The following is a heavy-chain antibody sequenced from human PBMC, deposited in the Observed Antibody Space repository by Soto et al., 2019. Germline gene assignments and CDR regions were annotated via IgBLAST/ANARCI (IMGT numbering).Heavy chain of an antibody. J-gene: IGHJ4*02. CDR3: AKGGQMPAVAGMIGLYYFDY. Sequence: GGSLRLSCAASGFTFDDYAMHWVRQAPGKGLEWVSGISWNSGSIGYADSVKGRFTISRDNAKNSLYLQMNSLRAEDTALYYCAKGGQMPAVAGMIGLYYFDYWGQGTLVTVSS. D-gene: IGHD6-19*01. V-gene: IGHV3-9*01. CDR1: GFTFDDYA. CDR2: ISWNSGSI.